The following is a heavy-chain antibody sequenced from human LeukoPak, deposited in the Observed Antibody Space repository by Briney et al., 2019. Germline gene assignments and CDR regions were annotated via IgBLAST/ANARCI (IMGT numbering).Heavy chain of an antibody. CDR3: ARTYSYGAGTYSSFGY. J-gene: IGHJ4*02. CDR1: GFTFDNYA. D-gene: IGHD3-10*01. Sequence: GGSLRLSCAAFGFTFDNYALHWFRQAPGKGLEYFSGLSPNGDSTYYANSVNGRFTISRDNPQHTLFLQMGSLRVEDTAVYYCARTYSYGAGTYSSFGYWGQGTLVTVSP. CDR2: LSPNGDST. V-gene: IGHV3-64*01.